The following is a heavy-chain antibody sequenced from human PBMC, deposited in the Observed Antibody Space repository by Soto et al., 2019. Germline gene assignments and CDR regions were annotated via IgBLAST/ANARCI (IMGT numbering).Heavy chain of an antibody. CDR1: GYTFTSYG. D-gene: IGHD6-13*01. V-gene: IGHV1-18*04. CDR3: ATTYSRSWPPALEY. J-gene: IGHJ4*02. Sequence: GASVKVSCKASGYTFTSYGISWFRQAPGQGLEWMGWISAYNGNTNYAQKLQGRVTMTTDTATSTAYIELRSLRSDDTAVYYCATTYSRSWPPALEYWGQGTVVTVSS. CDR2: ISAYNGNT.